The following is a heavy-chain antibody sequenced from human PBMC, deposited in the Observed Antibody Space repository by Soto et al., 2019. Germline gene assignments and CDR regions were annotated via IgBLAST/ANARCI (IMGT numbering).Heavy chain of an antibody. CDR2: IIPIFGTA. CDR1: GGTFSSYA. V-gene: IGHV1-69*13. D-gene: IGHD4-17*01. CDR3: ASWTTVTTDNFRSYFDY. J-gene: IGHJ4*02. Sequence: SVKISCKASGGTFSSYAISWVRQAPGQGLEWMGGIIPIFGTANYAQKFRGRVTITADESTSTAYMELSSLRSEDTAVYYCASWTTVTTDNFRSYFDYLGQLTLVPV.